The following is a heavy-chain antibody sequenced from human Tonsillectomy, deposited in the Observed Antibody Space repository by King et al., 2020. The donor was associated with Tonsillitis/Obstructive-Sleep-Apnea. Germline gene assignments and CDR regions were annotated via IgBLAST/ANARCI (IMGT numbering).Heavy chain of an antibody. J-gene: IGHJ5*02. Sequence: QLQESGPGLVKPSGTLSLTCVVSGDSISSSNWWSWVRQPPGKGLEWIGDIYHNGGNTYNPSLKRRVTISVDKSKNHFSLILRSVTAADTAVYYCSRDARMTTVTTNWFDLWGQGTLVTVSS. V-gene: IGHV4-4*02. D-gene: IGHD4-11*01. CDR3: SRDARMTTVTTNWFDL. CDR1: GDSISSSNW. CDR2: IYHNGGN.